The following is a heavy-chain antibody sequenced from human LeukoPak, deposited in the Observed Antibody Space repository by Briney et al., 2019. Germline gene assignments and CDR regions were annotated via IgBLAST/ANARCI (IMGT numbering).Heavy chain of an antibody. CDR3: AREWGYSSVWPDAFDI. V-gene: IGHV4-59*01. CDR2: IYDSGST. D-gene: IGHD6-19*01. Sequence: SETLSLTCTVSGGSISRYYWSWIRQPPGKGLEWIGYIYDSGSTKYNPSLKRRVTISLDTSKNHFSLELSSVIAADTAVYYCAREWGYSSVWPDAFDIWGQGTMVTVSS. J-gene: IGHJ3*02. CDR1: GGSISRYY.